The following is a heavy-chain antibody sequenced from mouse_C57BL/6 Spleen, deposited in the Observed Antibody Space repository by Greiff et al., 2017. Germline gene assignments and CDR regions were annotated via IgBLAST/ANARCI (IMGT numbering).Heavy chain of an antibody. CDR2: IYPGDGDT. CDR1: GYAFSSYW. D-gene: IGHD1-1*01. V-gene: IGHV1-80*01. CDR3: AKFYYYGSSDYFDY. Sequence: SGAELVKPGASVKISCKASGYAFSSYWMNWVKQRPGKGLEWIGQIYPGDGDTNYNGKFKGKATLTADKSSSTAYMQLSSLTSEDSAVYFCAKFYYYGSSDYFDYWGQGTTLTVSS. J-gene: IGHJ2*01.